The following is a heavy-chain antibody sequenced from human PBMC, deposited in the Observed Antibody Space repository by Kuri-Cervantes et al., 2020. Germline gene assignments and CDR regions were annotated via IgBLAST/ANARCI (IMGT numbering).Heavy chain of an antibody. J-gene: IGHJ5*02. Sequence: GGSLRLSCAASGFTFSSYAMSWVRQAPGKGLEWVSAISGSGGSTYYADSVKGRFTISRDNSKNTLYLQMNSLRAEDTAVYYCARDLSYYDSSGLFDPWGQGTLVTVSS. V-gene: IGHV3-23*01. CDR2: ISGSGGST. CDR3: ARDLSYYDSSGLFDP. D-gene: IGHD3-22*01. CDR1: GFTFSSYA.